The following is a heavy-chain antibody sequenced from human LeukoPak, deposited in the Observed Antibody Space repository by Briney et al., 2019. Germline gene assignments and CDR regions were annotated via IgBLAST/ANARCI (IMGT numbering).Heavy chain of an antibody. J-gene: IGHJ3*02. D-gene: IGHD3-3*01. Sequence: GASVKVSCKASGDTFTSYAITWVRQAPGQGLEWMGWINPNSGGTNYAQKFQGRVTMTRDTSISTAYMELSRLRSDDTAVYYCTRGVLLEGRGAFDIWGQGTMVTVSS. CDR1: GDTFTSYA. CDR2: INPNSGGT. CDR3: TRGVLLEGRGAFDI. V-gene: IGHV1-2*02.